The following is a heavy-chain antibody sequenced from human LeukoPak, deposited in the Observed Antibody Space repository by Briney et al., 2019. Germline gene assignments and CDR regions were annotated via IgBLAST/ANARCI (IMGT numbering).Heavy chain of an antibody. CDR2: MNPNSGNT. CDR3: ARGAYYYYMDV. J-gene: IGHJ6*03. Sequence: VASVKVSCKASGFTFTSYDINWVRQATGQGLEWMGWMNPNSGNTGYAQKFQGRVTITRNTSISTAYMELSSLRSEDTAVYYCARGAYYYYMDVWGKGTTVTVSS. CDR1: GFTFTSYD. V-gene: IGHV1-8*03.